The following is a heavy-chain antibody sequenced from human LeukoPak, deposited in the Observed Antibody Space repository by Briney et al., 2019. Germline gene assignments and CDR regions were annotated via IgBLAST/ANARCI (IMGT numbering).Heavy chain of an antibody. CDR3: ARDSITIGI. D-gene: IGHD3-3*01. CDR2: INHSGST. V-gene: IGHV4-34*01. J-gene: IGHJ3*02. CDR1: GGSFSGYY. Sequence: PSETLSLTCAVYGGSFSGYYWSWIRQPPGKGLEWIGEINHSGSTNYNPSLKSRVTISADTSKNQFSLKLSSVTAADTAVYYCARDSITIGIWGQGTMVTVSS.